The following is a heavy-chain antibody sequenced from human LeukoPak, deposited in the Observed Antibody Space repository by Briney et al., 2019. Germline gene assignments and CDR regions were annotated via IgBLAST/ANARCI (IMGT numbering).Heavy chain of an antibody. V-gene: IGHV3-30*18. CDR2: ISYDGSNK. CDR1: GFTFSSYG. D-gene: IGHD3-16*02. CDR3: AKEYYDYVWGSYRPIPDVDY. Sequence: GGSLRLSCAASGFTFSSYGMHWVRQAPGKGLEWVAVISYDGSNKYYADSVKGRFTISRDNSKNTLYLQMNSLRAEDTAVYYCAKEYYDYVWGSYRPIPDVDYWGQGTLVTVSS. J-gene: IGHJ4*02.